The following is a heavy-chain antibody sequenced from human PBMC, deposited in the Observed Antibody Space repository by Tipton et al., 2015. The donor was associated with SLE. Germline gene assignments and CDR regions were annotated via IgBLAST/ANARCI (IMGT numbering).Heavy chain of an antibody. CDR1: GGSIISYY. D-gene: IGHD3-22*01. CDR3: ARGREDRRGYYLDY. V-gene: IGHV4-59*08. J-gene: IGHJ4*02. CDR2: IYYSGST. Sequence: TLSLTCTVSGGSIISYYWSWIRQPPGKGLEWIGYIYYSGSTNYNPSLKSRVTISVDTSKNQFSLKLSSVTAADTAVYYCARGREDRRGYYLDYWGQGTLVTVSS.